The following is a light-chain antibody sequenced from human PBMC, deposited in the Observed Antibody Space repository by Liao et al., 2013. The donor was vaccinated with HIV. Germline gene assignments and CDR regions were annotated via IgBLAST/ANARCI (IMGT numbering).Light chain of an antibody. J-gene: IGLJ1*01. Sequence: SFELTQPPSVSVSPGQPASITCSGDKLGDMYACWYQQKPGQSPVLVIYQDNKRPSGIPERFSGSKSGNTATLTISGTQTMDEADYYCQAWDTSTHVFGTGTKVTVL. CDR2: QDN. CDR3: QAWDTSTHV. CDR1: KLGDMY. V-gene: IGLV3-1*01.